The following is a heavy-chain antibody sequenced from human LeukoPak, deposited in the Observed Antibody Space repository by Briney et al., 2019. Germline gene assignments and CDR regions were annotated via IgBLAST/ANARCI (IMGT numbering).Heavy chain of an antibody. CDR3: ARLRAYRTAFDI. J-gene: IGHJ3*02. CDR1: GFTFSSYS. CDR2: ISSSSYI. Sequence: GGSLRLSCAASGFTFSSYSMNWVRQAPGKGLEWVSSISSSSYIYYADSVKGRFTISRDNAKNSLYLQMNSLRAEDTAVYYCARLRAYRTAFDIWGQGTMVTVSS. V-gene: IGHV3-21*01. D-gene: IGHD2-2*02.